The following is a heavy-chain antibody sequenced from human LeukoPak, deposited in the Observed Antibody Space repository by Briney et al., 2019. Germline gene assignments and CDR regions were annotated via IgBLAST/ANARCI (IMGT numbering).Heavy chain of an antibody. J-gene: IGHJ4*02. D-gene: IGHD5-24*01. Sequence: GGSLRLSCAASGFTVSSNYMSWVRQAPGKGLEWVSGIYSGSSTYYADSVKGRFTISRDSSMTTLYLQMNSLRAEDTTVYYCASSRDGYSFDYWGQGTLVTVSS. CDR2: IYSGSST. CDR1: GFTVSSNY. V-gene: IGHV3-53*01. CDR3: ASSRDGYSFDY.